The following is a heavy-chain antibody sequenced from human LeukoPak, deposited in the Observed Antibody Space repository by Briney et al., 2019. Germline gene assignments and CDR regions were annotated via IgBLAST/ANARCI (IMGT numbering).Heavy chain of an antibody. CDR3: ARTSWLQSSFYFDY. CDR1: GGSISSYY. Sequence: PSETLSLTCTVSGGSISSYYWTWIRQPPGKGREWIGDIYYTGSTNYNPSLMSRVTISVDTSKTQFSLKLTSVTAADTAVYYCARTSWLQSSFYFDYWGQGTLVTVSS. J-gene: IGHJ4*02. D-gene: IGHD5-24*01. V-gene: IGHV4-59*08. CDR2: IYYTGST.